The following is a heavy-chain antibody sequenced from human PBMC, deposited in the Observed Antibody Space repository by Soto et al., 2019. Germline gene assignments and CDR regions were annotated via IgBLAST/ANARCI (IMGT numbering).Heavy chain of an antibody. J-gene: IGHJ6*02. Sequence: SETLSLTCAVYGGSFSGYYWSWIRQPPGKGLEWIGEINHSGSTNYNPSLKSRVTISVDTSKNQFSLKLSSVTAADTAVYYCARGRGYCTNGVCLYYYGMDVWGQGTTVTAP. CDR2: INHSGST. D-gene: IGHD2-8*01. CDR3: ARGRGYCTNGVCLYYYGMDV. CDR1: GGSFSGYY. V-gene: IGHV4-34*01.